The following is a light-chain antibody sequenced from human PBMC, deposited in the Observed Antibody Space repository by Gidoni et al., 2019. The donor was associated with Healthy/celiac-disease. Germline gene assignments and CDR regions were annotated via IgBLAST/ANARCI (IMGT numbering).Light chain of an antibody. V-gene: IGLV6-57*01. J-gene: IGLJ2*01. CDR3: QSYDSSNHGPVV. CDR1: SGSIDSNY. Sequence: FMLTHPQSVSESPGNTVTISCTRSSGSIDSNYLQCYQQRPGSSPTTVIYEDNQRPSGVPDRFSGSIDSSSNSASLTISGLKTEVEADYYCQSYDSSNHGPVVFGGGTKLTVL. CDR2: EDN.